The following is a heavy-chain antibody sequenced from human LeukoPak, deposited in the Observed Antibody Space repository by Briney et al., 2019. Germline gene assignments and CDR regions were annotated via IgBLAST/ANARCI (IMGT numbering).Heavy chain of an antibody. CDR1: GGSISSYY. J-gene: IGHJ4*02. CDR3: ARVNYDFWSGYQYHYFDY. CDR2: IYTSGST. D-gene: IGHD3-3*01. V-gene: IGHV4-4*07. Sequence: PSETLSLTCTASGGSISSYYWSWIRQPAGKGLEWIGRIYTSGSTNYNPSLKSRVTMSVDTSKNQFSLKLSSVTAADTAVYYCARVNYDFWSGYQYHYFDYWGQGTLVTVSS.